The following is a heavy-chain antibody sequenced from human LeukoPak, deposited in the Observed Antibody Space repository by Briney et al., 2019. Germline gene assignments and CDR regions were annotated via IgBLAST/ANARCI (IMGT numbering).Heavy chain of an antibody. CDR1: GFIFSSYS. D-gene: IGHD1-7*01. V-gene: IGHV3-30*03. Sequence: GGSLRLSCAASGFIFSSYSMNWVRQAPGKGLEWVAVISKDGSDKYYPGSVRGRFTISRDNPKNTIYLQMDSLRAEDTAIYYCARDYWWNYDYWGQGTLVTVSS. J-gene: IGHJ4*02. CDR2: ISKDGSDK. CDR3: ARDYWWNYDY.